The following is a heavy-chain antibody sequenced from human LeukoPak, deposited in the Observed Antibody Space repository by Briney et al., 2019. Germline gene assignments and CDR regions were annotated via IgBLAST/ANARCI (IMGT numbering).Heavy chain of an antibody. CDR3: AKGAVAGNFAEYFQH. V-gene: IGHV3-33*06. D-gene: IGHD6-19*01. CDR2: IWYDGSNK. J-gene: IGHJ1*01. Sequence: GGSLRLSCAASGFTFSSYGMHWVRQAPGKGLEWVAVIWYDGSNKYYADSVKGRFTISRDNSKNTPYLQMNSLRAEDTAVYYCAKGAVAGNFAEYFQHWGQGTLVTVSS. CDR1: GFTFSSYG.